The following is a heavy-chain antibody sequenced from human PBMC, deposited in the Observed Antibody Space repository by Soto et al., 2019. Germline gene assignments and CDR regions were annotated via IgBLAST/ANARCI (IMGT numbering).Heavy chain of an antibody. V-gene: IGHV3-33*01. Sequence: QVQLVESGGGVVQPGRSLRLSCAASGFTFSSYGMHWVRQAPGKGLEWVAVIWYDGSNKYYADSVKGRFTISRDNSKNTLYLQMNSLRAEDTAVYYCARDAISGYYTLPGDDAFDIWGQGTMVTVSS. J-gene: IGHJ3*02. D-gene: IGHD3-22*01. CDR3: ARDAISGYYTLPGDDAFDI. CDR1: GFTFSSYG. CDR2: IWYDGSNK.